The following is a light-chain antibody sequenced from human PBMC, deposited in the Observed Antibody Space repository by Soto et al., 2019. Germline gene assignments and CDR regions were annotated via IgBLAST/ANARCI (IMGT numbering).Light chain of an antibody. V-gene: IGKV3D-15*01. CDR3: QQFSNWPLT. CDR2: DAS. Sequence: EIVMTQSPGTLSVSPGERATLSCRASQSVSSNLAWYQQKPGQAPRLLIYDASNRATGIPARFSGSGSGTEFTLTISSLQSEDFAVYYCQQFSNWPLTFGGGTKV. J-gene: IGKJ4*01. CDR1: QSVSSN.